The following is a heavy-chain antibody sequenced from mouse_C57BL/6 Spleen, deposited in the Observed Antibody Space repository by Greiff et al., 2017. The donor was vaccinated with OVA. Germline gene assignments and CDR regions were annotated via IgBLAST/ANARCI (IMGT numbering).Heavy chain of an antibody. J-gene: IGHJ2*01. Sequence: QVQLKESGAELVRPGASVTLSCKASGYTFTDYEMHWVKQTPVHGLEWIGAIDPETGGTAYNQKFKGKAILTADKSSSTAYMELRSLTSEDSAVYYFTRGDYYGSSDYFDYWGQGTTLTVSS. CDR3: TRGDYYGSSDYFDY. V-gene: IGHV1-15*01. CDR2: IDPETGGT. D-gene: IGHD1-1*01. CDR1: GYTFTDYE.